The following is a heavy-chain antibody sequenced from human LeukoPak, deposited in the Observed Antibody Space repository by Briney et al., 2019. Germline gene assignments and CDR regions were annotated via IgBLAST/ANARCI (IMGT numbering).Heavy chain of an antibody. CDR2: IYYSGST. CDR1: GGSISSNSYY. D-gene: IGHD3-10*01. Sequence: ASETLSLTCAVSGGSISSNSYYWGWIRQPPGKGLEWIGSIYYSGSTYYNPSLKSRVTISVDTSKNQFSLKLSSVTAADTAVYYCARTRYYYNSRSYGAPYYFDYWGQGTLVTVSS. V-gene: IGHV4-39*01. CDR3: ARTRYYYNSRSYGAPYYFDY. J-gene: IGHJ4*02.